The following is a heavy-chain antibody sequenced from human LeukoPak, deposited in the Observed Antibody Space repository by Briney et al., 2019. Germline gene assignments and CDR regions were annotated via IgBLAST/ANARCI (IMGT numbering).Heavy chain of an antibody. Sequence: PGRSLRLSCAASGFTFDDYAMHWARQAPGKGLEWVSGISWNSGSIGYADSVKGRSTISRDNAKNSLYLQMNSLRAEDTALYYCAKDKPPHSSGWYPTDYFDYWGQGTLVTVSS. J-gene: IGHJ4*02. CDR3: AKDKPPHSSGWYPTDYFDY. D-gene: IGHD6-19*01. CDR2: ISWNSGSI. V-gene: IGHV3-9*01. CDR1: GFTFDDYA.